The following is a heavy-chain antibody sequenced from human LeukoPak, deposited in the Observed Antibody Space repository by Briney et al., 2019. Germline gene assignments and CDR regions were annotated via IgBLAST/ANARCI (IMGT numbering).Heavy chain of an antibody. J-gene: IGHJ4*02. D-gene: IGHD3-22*01. CDR1: GFTFSSYA. Sequence: GASLRLSCAASGFTFSSYAMSWVRQAPGKGLEWVSAISGSGGSTYYADSVKGRFTISRDNSKNTLYLQMNSLRAEDTAVYYCAKDHYYDSSGYYYFDYWGQGTLVTASS. CDR2: ISGSGGST. V-gene: IGHV3-23*01. CDR3: AKDHYYDSSGYYYFDY.